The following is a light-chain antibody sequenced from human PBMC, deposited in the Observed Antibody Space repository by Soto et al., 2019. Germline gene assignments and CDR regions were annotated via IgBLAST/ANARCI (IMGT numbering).Light chain of an antibody. CDR2: EGS. CDR1: SSNVGSYNL. Sequence: QSALTQPASVSGSTGQSITISCTGTSSNVGSYNLVSWYQQHPGKAPKLMIYEGSKRPSGVSNRFSGSKSGNTASLTISGLQAEDEADYYCCSYARSSTFLFGGGTKLTVL. J-gene: IGLJ2*01. V-gene: IGLV2-23*03. CDR3: CSYARSSTFL.